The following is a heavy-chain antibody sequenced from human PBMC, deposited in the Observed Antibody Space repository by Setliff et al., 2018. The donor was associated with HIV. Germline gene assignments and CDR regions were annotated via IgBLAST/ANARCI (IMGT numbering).Heavy chain of an antibody. J-gene: IGHJ3*01. Sequence: PSETLSLTCTVSGGSVGSSSYYWAWIRQPPAKGLEWIGSIYYTGNTKYNPSLESRVTFSIDTSENQFSLRLASVTAADTAIYYCARDDSIVLVPAIMRGDGFDFWGQGRMVTVSS. CDR3: ARDDSIVLVPAIMRGDGFDF. CDR2: IYYTGNT. D-gene: IGHD2-2*01. V-gene: IGHV4-39*07. CDR1: GGSVGSSSYY.